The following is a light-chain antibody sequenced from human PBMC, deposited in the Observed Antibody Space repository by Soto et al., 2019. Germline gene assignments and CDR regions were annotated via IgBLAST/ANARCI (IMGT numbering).Light chain of an antibody. CDR2: EVS. V-gene: IGLV2-8*01. J-gene: IGLJ2*01. Sequence: QPVLTQPPSASGSPGQSVTISCTGTSSDVGGYNYVAWYQQHPGKAPKLMIYEVSKRPSGVPDRFSGSKSGNTASLTVSGLQAEDEADYYCSSYAGITVVFGGGTKLTVL. CDR1: SSDVGGYNY. CDR3: SSYAGITVV.